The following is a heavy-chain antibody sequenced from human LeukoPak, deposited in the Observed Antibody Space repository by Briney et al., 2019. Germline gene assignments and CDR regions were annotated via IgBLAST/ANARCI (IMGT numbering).Heavy chain of an antibody. J-gene: IGHJ4*02. CDR3: ARARRDSGYYKVDY. D-gene: IGHD3-3*01. Sequence: SETLSLTCAVYGGSLSGSYWSWIRQPPGKGLEWIGEINHSGSANYNPSLKSRVTLSTDKSKNQFSLNLNSVTAADTAVYYRARARRDSGYYKVDYWGQGTLVTVSS. CDR1: GGSLSGSY. V-gene: IGHV4-34*01. CDR2: INHSGSA.